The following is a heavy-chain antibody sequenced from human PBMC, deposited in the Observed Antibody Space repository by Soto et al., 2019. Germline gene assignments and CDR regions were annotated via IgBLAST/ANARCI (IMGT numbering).Heavy chain of an antibody. CDR3: HIPSSSGGRTGPPDFDY. CDR2: ISGSGGST. V-gene: IGHV3-23*01. J-gene: IGHJ4*02. Sequence: GGSLRLSCAASGFTFSSYAMSWVRQAPGKGLEWVSAISGSGGSTYYADSVKGRFTISRDNSKNSLYLQMNSLRAEDTALYYCHIPSSSGGRTGPPDFDYWGQGTLVTVSS. CDR1: GFTFSSYA. D-gene: IGHD6-25*01.